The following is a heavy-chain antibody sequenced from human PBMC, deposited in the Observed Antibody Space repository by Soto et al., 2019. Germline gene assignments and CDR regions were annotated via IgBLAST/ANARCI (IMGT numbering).Heavy chain of an antibody. V-gene: IGHV4-59*02. CDR3: AREREVGSIAAAGKSRYFDY. J-gene: IGHJ4*02. CDR1: GCAVSSYC. Sequence: SETLSLTCTVSGCAVSSYCWSGIRQPPGKGLEWIGYIYYSGSTNYNPSLKSRVTISVDTSKNQFSLKLSSVTAADTAVYYCAREREVGSIAAAGKSRYFDYWGQGTLVTVS. CDR2: IYYSGST. D-gene: IGHD6-13*01.